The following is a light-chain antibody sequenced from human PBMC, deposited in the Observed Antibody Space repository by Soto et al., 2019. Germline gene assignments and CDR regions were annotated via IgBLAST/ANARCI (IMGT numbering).Light chain of an antibody. CDR1: SSDVGGYNY. V-gene: IGLV2-14*01. Sequence: QSALTQPASVSASPGQSITSSCTGTSSDVGGYNYVAWYQQHPDKAPKLLIYDVTNRPSGVSIRFSGSKSGDTASLTISGLLPEDEADYYCTSYTSIYTYVFGTGTKVTVL. J-gene: IGLJ1*01. CDR2: DVT. CDR3: TSYTSIYTYV.